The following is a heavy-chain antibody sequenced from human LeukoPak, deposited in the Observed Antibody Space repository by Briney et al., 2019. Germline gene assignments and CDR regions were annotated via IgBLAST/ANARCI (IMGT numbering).Heavy chain of an antibody. CDR1: GGSFSGYY. V-gene: IGHV4-34*01. Sequence: SETLSLTCAVYGGSFSGYYWSWIRQRPGKGLEWIGEINHSGSTNYNPSLKSRVTISVDTSKNQFSLKLSSVTAADTAVYYCARGPHCSSTSCYPANDYWGQGTLVTVSS. CDR2: INHSGST. J-gene: IGHJ4*02. D-gene: IGHD2-2*01. CDR3: ARGPHCSSTSCYPANDY.